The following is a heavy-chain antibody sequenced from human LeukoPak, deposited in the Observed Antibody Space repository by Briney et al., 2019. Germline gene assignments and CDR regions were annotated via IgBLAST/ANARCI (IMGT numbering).Heavy chain of an antibody. CDR1: GGSISSGDYY. Sequence: SETLPLTCTVSGGSISSGDYYWSWIRQPPGKGLEWIGYIYYSGSTYYNPSLKSRVTISVDTSKNQFSLKLSSVTAADTAVYYCARVGDILTGFDAFDIWGQGTMVTVSS. CDR2: IYYSGST. J-gene: IGHJ3*02. CDR3: ARVGDILTGFDAFDI. D-gene: IGHD3-9*01. V-gene: IGHV4-30-4*01.